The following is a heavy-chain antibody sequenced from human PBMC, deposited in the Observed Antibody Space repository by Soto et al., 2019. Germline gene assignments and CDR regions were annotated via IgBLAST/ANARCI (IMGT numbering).Heavy chain of an antibody. CDR2: INHSGST. CDR3: ARLGPEWLQFRGYFDY. CDR1: DASFSGSY. V-gene: IGHV4-34*02. D-gene: IGHD5-12*01. J-gene: IGHJ4*02. Sequence: QVQLQQWGAGLLKPSETLSLTCAVSDASFSGSYWSWSRQTPGKGLEWIGEINHSGSTNYNPSLRRRVTISVDTSKNQFSLELRSVTAADTAVYYCARLGPEWLQFRGYFDYWGQGALVTVSS.